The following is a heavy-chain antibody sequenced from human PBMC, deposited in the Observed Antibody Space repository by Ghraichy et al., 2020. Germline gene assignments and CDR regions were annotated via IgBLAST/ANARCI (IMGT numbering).Heavy chain of an antibody. Sequence: SQTLSLTCTVSGASISSITYYWGWIRQPPGKGLEWVGSIYYGGTTYHNPSLQSRLTLSIDTSKNQFSLKLNSVTAADTAVYYCARPGVYYANNGYYFPPFDDWGQGTLVTISS. CDR3: ARPGVYYANNGYYFPPFDD. V-gene: IGHV4-39*01. J-gene: IGHJ4*02. CDR2: IYYGGTT. D-gene: IGHD3-22*01. CDR1: GASISSITYY.